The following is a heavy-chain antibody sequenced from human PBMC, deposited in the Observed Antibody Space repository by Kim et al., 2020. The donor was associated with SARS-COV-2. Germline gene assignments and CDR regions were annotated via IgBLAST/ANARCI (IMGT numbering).Heavy chain of an antibody. J-gene: IGHJ3*01. CDR3: AKESRFAGGG. CDR1: GLTFSNYG. Sequence: GGSLRLSCAVSGLTFSNYGMSWVRQAPGKGLECVSRISNSGDTTYYADSVKGRFTISRDTSKNTLYLQMSSLRAEDTAVYYCAKESRFAGGGWGQGTMVT. D-gene: IGHD3-16*01. V-gene: IGHV3-23*01. CDR2: ISNSGDTT.